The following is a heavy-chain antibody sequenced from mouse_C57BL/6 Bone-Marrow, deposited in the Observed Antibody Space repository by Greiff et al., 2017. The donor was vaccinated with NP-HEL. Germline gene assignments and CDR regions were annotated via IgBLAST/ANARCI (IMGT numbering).Heavy chain of an antibody. D-gene: IGHD2-3*01. J-gene: IGHJ1*03. CDR2: ISDGGSYT. V-gene: IGHV5-4*01. CDR3: ARWLLRWYVDV. Sequence: EVQGVESGGGLVKPGGSLKLSCAASGFTFSSYAMSWVRQTPEKRLEWVATISDGGSYTYYPDNVKGRFTISRDNAKNNLYLQMSHLKSEDTAMYYCARWLLRWYVDVWGTGTTVTVSS. CDR1: GFTFSSYA.